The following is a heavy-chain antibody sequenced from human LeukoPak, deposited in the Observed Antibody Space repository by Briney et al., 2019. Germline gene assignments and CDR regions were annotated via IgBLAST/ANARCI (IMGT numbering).Heavy chain of an antibody. Sequence: GGSLRLSCTASGFTFSSYWMSWVRQAPWKGLEWVANIKQDGSEKYYVDSVKGRFTISRDNAKNSLYLQNNSLRAEDTAVYYCARWCSMGTVLRFLEWHAFDIWGQGTMVTVSS. D-gene: IGHD3-3*01. CDR2: IKQDGSEK. V-gene: IGHV3-7*01. CDR1: GFTFSSYW. CDR3: ARWCSMGTVLRFLEWHAFDI. J-gene: IGHJ3*02.